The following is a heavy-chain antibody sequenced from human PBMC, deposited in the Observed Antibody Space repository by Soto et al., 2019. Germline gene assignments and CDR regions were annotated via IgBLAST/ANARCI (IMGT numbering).Heavy chain of an antibody. CDR1: GDSVSRENYS. D-gene: IGHD4-4*01. Sequence: QVQLQESGSGLVKPSQTLSLTCAVSGDSVSRENYSWSWIRQPPGKGLEWMGHIHHNGGTYYNPSFRSRVTISVDRSKNQLSLKLTSVTAADTAVYYCARADGTTTFGYFDYWGQGALVTVSS. J-gene: IGHJ4*02. CDR3: ARADGTTTFGYFDY. V-gene: IGHV4-30-2*01. CDR2: IHHNGGT.